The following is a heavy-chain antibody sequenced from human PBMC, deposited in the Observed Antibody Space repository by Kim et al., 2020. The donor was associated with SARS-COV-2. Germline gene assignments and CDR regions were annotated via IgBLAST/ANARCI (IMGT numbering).Heavy chain of an antibody. J-gene: IGHJ3*02. CDR1: GFTFISYA. CDR3: ARGGSNYYDSSGYWEGAFDI. Sequence: GGSLRLSCAASGFTFISYAMHWVRQAPDKGLQWVAVKGRFTISRDNSKNTLYLQMNSLRAEDTAVYYCARGGSNYYDSSGYWEGAFDIWGQGTMVTVSS. V-gene: IGHV3-30*04. D-gene: IGHD3-22*01.